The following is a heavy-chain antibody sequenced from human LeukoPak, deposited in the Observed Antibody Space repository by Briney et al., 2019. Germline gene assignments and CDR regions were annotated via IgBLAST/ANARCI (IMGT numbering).Heavy chain of an antibody. CDR3: ATDFCASTSCRGAFDI. D-gene: IGHD2-2*01. J-gene: IGHJ3*02. V-gene: IGHV1-24*01. Sequence: ASVKVSCKVSGYTLTELSMHWVRQAPGKELEWMGGFDPEDGETIYAQKFQGRVTMTEDTSTDTAYMELSSLRSEDTAVYYCATDFCASTSCRGAFDIWGRGTMVTVSS. CDR1: GYTLTELS. CDR2: FDPEDGET.